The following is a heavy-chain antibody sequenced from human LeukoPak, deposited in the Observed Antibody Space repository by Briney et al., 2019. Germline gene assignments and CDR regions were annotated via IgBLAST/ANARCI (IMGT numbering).Heavy chain of an antibody. CDR3: ARESLDYYDSSGYFDY. Sequence: GGSLRLSCAASGFTFSSYSMNWVRQAPGKGLGWVSSISSSSSYIYYADSVKGRFTISRDNAKNSLYLQMNSLRAEDTAVYYCARESLDYYDSSGYFDYWGQGTLVTVSS. CDR1: GFTFSSYS. D-gene: IGHD3-22*01. V-gene: IGHV3-21*01. CDR2: ISSSSSYI. J-gene: IGHJ4*02.